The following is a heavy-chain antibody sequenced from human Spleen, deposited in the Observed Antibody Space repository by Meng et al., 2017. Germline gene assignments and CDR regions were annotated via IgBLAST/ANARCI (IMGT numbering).Heavy chain of an antibody. V-gene: IGHV4-59*01. CDR1: GGSISSYY. CDR2: IYYSGNT. CDR3: ARDSRGQWLVLSQNHNWFDP. Sequence: SETLSLTCTVSGGSISSYYWSWIRQPPGKGLEWIGYIYYSGNTNYNPSLKSRVTISVDTSKNQFSLKLSSVTAADTAVYYCARDSRGQWLVLSQNHNWFDPWGQGTLVTVSS. D-gene: IGHD6-19*01. J-gene: IGHJ5*02.